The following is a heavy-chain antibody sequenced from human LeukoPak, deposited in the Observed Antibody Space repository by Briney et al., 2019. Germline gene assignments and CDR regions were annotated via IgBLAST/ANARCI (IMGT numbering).Heavy chain of an antibody. CDR2: IYTSEST. CDR3: ARDRGSGYYPDAFDI. CDR1: VGSINSYY. D-gene: IGHD3-22*01. Sequence: SETLSLTCTVSVGSINSYYWSWIRQPAGKGREWIGRIYTSESTNYNPSLKSRVTMSVDTSKNQFSLKLSSETAADTAVYYCARDRGSGYYPDAFDIWGQGTMVTVPS. V-gene: IGHV4-4*07. J-gene: IGHJ3*02.